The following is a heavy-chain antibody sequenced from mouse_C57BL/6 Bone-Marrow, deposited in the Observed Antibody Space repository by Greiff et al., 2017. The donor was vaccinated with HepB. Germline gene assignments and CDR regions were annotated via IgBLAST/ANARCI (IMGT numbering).Heavy chain of an antibody. V-gene: IGHV5-4*01. CDR1: GFTFSSYA. J-gene: IGHJ4*01. D-gene: IGHD3-3*01. CDR3: ARDQGTYYYAMDY. Sequence: EVKVVESGGGLVKPGGSLKLSCAASGFTFSSYAMSWVRQTPEKRLEWVATISDGGSYTYYPDNVKGRFTISRYNAKNNLYLQMSHLKSEDTAMYYCARDQGTYYYAMDYWGQGTSVTVSS. CDR2: ISDGGSYT.